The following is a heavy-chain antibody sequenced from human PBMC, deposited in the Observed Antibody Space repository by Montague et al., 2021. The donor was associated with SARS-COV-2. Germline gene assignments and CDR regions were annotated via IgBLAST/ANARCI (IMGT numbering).Heavy chain of an antibody. Sequence: SLRLSCATSGFTFSRNSMNWARQAPGKGLEWVSTISSDTLHTFYAESVKGRFTISRDNAKNELYLQMNSLRAEDMAVYYCARGGEIDVWAPFGHWGQGTLVTVSS. D-gene: IGHD3-16*01. V-gene: IGHV3-21*01. CDR1: GFTFSRNS. CDR2: ISSDTLHT. CDR3: ARGGEIDVWAPFGH. J-gene: IGHJ4*02.